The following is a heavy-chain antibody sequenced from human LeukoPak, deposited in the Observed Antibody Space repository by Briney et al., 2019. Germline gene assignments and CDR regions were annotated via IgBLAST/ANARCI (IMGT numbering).Heavy chain of an antibody. D-gene: IGHD3-22*01. Sequence: GGSLRLSCAAFGFTFSSYAMSWVRQAPGKGLEWVSANSGSGGSTYYADSVKGRFTISRDNSKNTLYLQMNSLRAEDTAVYYCAKDRGQDYYDSSGYFDYWGQGTLVTVSS. CDR1: GFTFSSYA. CDR3: AKDRGQDYYDSSGYFDY. CDR2: NSGSGGST. V-gene: IGHV3-23*01. J-gene: IGHJ4*02.